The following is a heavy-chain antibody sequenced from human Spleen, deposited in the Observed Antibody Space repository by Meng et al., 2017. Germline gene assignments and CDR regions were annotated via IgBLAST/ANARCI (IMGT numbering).Heavy chain of an antibody. D-gene: IGHD2-15*01. CDR3: ARLDCSGGSCYRFNWFDP. J-gene: IGHJ5*02. CDR2: INPDSGGT. Sequence: ASVKVSCKASGYTFTGYYIHWVRQAPGQGLEWMGRINPDSGGTTDAQKFQGRVTMTRDTSISTAYMQLSSLRSDDTAVYYCARLDCSGGSCYRFNWFDPWGQGTLVTVSS. CDR1: GYTFTGYY. V-gene: IGHV1-2*06.